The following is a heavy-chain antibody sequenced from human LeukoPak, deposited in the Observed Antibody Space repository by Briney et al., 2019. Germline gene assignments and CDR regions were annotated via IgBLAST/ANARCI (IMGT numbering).Heavy chain of an antibody. V-gene: IGHV3-7*01. CDR3: ARLFRDVTTFNY. CDR2: IRQDGSQK. CDR1: GFTFSSSW. D-gene: IGHD1-1*01. Sequence: GGSLRLSCTTSGFTFSSSWMSWVRQAPGRGLDWVASIRQDGSQKYYVDSVKGRFTISRDNAENSLYLQMNSLRAEDTAVYYCARLFRDVTTFNYWGQGTLVTVSS. J-gene: IGHJ4*02.